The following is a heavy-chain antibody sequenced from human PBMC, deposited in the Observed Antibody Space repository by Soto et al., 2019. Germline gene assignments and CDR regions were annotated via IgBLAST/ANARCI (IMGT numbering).Heavy chain of an antibody. Sequence: QVQLVQSGTEVKKPGASVKVSCKASGYTFTSYGISWVRQAPGQGLEWMGWISAYNGNTYYAQTPQGRVTMTTATSTTTTYMELRSLRSDDTAVYYCARYGATAAFAYWGQGTRVTVSS. CDR2: ISAYNGNT. CDR1: GYTFTSYG. J-gene: IGHJ4*02. D-gene: IGHD1-26*01. CDR3: ARYGATAAFAY. V-gene: IGHV1-18*01.